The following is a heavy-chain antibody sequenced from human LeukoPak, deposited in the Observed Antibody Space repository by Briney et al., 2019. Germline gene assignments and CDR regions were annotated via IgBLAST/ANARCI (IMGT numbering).Heavy chain of an antibody. CDR3: ARGSDPRGFQH. CDR2: IYYSGST. Sequence: SETLSLTCTVSGGSISSGGYYWSWIRQHPGKGLEWIGYIYYSGSTYYNPSLKSRVTISVDTSKNQFSLKLSSVTAADTAVYYCARGSDPRGFQHWGQGTLVAVSS. V-gene: IGHV4-31*03. CDR1: GGSISSGGYY. D-gene: IGHD3-10*01. J-gene: IGHJ1*01.